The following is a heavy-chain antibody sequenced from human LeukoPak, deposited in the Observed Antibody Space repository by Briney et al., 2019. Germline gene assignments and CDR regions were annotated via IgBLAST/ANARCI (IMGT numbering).Heavy chain of an antibody. CDR2: ISRSGSTI. CDR1: GFTFSSYE. V-gene: IGHV3-48*03. J-gene: IGHJ4*02. CDR3: ARVSTGSEYFDY. Sequence: GGSLSLSCAASGFTFSSYEMNWVRQAPGKGLEWVSYISRSGSTIFSADSVKGRFTTSRDNAKNSLFLQMNNLRAEDTAVYYCARVSTGSEYFDYWGQGTLVTVSS.